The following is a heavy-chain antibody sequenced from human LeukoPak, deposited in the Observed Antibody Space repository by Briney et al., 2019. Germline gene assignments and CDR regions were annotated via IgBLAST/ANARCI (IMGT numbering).Heavy chain of an antibody. V-gene: IGHV3-21*01. Sequence: GGSLRLSCAASGFTFSSYSMNWVRQAPGQGLEWVSSISSSSSYRYYADSVKGRFTISRDNAKNSLYLQMNSLRAEDTAVYYCARDGYGSGSYYNVQSPFDYWGQGTLVTVSS. D-gene: IGHD3-10*01. CDR3: ARDGYGSGSYYNVQSPFDY. CDR2: ISSSSSYR. J-gene: IGHJ4*02. CDR1: GFTFSSYS.